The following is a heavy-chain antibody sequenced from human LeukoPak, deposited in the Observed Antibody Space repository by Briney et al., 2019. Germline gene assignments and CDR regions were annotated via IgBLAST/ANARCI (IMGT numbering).Heavy chain of an antibody. Sequence: ASVKVSCKTSGFTFTDYYIHWVRLAPGQGLEWMGYINPHSGVTSFPQRFRGRVTLTTDTSISAAYMDLSSLTSGDTAIYYCVREGNQVLTKIFDLWGQGALVTVSS. CDR3: VREGNQVLTKIFDL. J-gene: IGHJ4*02. D-gene: IGHD4-23*01. CDR1: GFTFTDYY. V-gene: IGHV1-2*02. CDR2: INPHSGVT.